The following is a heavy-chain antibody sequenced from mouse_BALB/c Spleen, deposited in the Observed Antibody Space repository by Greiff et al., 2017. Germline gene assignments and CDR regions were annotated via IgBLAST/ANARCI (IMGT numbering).Heavy chain of an antibody. CDR2: INSNGGST. Sequence: EVQGVESGGGLVQPGGSLKLSCAASGFTFSSYGMSWVRQTPDKRLELVATINSNGGSTYYPDSVKGRFTISRDNAKNTLYLQMSSLKSEDTAMYYCATTVWDAMDYWGQGTSVTVSS. J-gene: IGHJ4*01. D-gene: IGHD1-1*01. CDR3: ATTVWDAMDY. V-gene: IGHV5-6-3*01. CDR1: GFTFSSYG.